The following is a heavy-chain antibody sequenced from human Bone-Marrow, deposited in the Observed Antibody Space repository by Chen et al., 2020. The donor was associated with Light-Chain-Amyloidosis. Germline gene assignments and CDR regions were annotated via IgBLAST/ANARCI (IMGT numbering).Heavy chain of an antibody. CDR2: IKQDGSEK. V-gene: IGHV3-7*01. CDR1: GFTFSGHW. CDR3: ARDGEGIPFDY. J-gene: IGHJ4*02. Sequence: EVQLVESGGGLVQPGGSLRLSCAAFGFTFSGHWMNWVRQTPGKGLEWVANIKQDGSEKNYVDSVKGRFTISRDNVKKSLYLQMNNLRDEDTAVYFCARDGEGIPFDYWGQGTLVTVSS. D-gene: IGHD3-10*01.